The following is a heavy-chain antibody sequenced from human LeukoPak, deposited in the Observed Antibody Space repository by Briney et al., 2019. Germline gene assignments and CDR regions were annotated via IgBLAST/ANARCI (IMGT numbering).Heavy chain of an antibody. CDR1: GASISSYY. J-gene: IGHJ4*02. CDR3: ARERATSGRCRFDF. D-gene: IGHD6-25*01. Sequence: SETLSLTCTVSGASISSYYWSWIRQSPGKGLEWIGYVHHAGSRSYNPSLKSRVTISLDRDKSQFSLKLTSVTAADTAVYYCARERATSGRCRFDFWGQGALVTVSS. CDR2: VHHAGSR. V-gene: IGHV4-59*01.